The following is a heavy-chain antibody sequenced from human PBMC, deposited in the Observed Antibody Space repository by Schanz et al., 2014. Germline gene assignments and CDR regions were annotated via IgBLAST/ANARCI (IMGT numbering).Heavy chain of an antibody. CDR1: GFNFNTYA. Sequence: EVQLLASGGGLAQPGGSLRLACAASGFNFNTYAMSWVRQAPGKGLEWVSGLTEGGGGTYYTDAVKGRFTISRDSSKNTLYLQMNSLRADDTAVYYCAKSKSQLPLFDYWGQGTLVAVSS. J-gene: IGHJ4*02. CDR2: LTEGGGGT. D-gene: IGHD2-21*01. CDR3: AKSKSQLPLFDY. V-gene: IGHV3-23*01.